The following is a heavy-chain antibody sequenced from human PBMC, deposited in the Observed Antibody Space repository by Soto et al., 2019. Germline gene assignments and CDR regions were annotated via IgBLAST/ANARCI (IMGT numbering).Heavy chain of an antibody. D-gene: IGHD3-9*01. CDR3: ARESHDILTGPPWVWYFDL. V-gene: IGHV4-34*01. Sequence: QVQLQQWGAGPLRPLETLSLTCGVSGGSFSGYYWAWIRQSPGEGLEWIGEINDRGSINYNPSLKVRVSSSVATSKNHYSLNLGSGTAADTAVYYGARESHDILTGPPWVWYFDLWGRGTLVTVSS. CDR2: INDRGSI. J-gene: IGHJ2*01. CDR1: GGSFSGYY.